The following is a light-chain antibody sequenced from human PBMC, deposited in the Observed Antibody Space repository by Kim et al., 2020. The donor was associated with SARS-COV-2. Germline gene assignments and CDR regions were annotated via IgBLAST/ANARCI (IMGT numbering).Light chain of an antibody. CDR2: EDN. J-gene: IGLJ3*02. CDR1: RGSIASSY. CDR3: QSYDSSNRWV. V-gene: IGLV6-57*03. Sequence: TETISCTRSRGSIASSYVQWYQQRPGSAPTTVIYEDNQRPSGVPDRFSGSIDSSSNSASLTISGLKTEDEADYYCQSYDSSNRWVFGGGTQLTVL.